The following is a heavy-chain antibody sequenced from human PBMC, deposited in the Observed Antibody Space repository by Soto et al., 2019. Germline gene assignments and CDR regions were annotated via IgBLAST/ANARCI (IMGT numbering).Heavy chain of an antibody. J-gene: IGHJ4*02. V-gene: IGHV4-34*01. Sequence: PSETLSLTCAVYGGSFSGYYWSWIRQPPGKGLEWIGEINHSGSTNYNPSLKGRVTISVDTSKNQFSLKLSSVTAADTAVYYCARASGGLYTARPWSRLDYWGQGTLVTVSS. D-gene: IGHD6-6*01. CDR3: ARASGGLYTARPWSRLDY. CDR2: INHSGST. CDR1: GGSFSGYY.